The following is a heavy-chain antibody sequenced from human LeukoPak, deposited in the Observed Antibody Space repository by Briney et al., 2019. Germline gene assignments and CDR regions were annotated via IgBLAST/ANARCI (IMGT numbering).Heavy chain of an antibody. D-gene: IGHD3-22*01. CDR1: GFTFSSYE. V-gene: IGHV3-48*03. CDR2: ISSSGSTI. J-gene: IGHJ4*02. CDR3: ARVTYYYDSSGYYYSHFDY. Sequence: PGGSLRLSCAASGFTFSSYEMNWVRQAPGKGLEWVSYISSSGSTIYYADSVKGRFTISRDNAKNSLYLQMNSLRAEDTAVYYCARVTYYYDSSGYYYSHFDYWGQGTLVTVSS.